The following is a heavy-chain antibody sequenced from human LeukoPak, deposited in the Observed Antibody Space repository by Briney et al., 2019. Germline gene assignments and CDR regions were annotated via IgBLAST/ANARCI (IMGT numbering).Heavy chain of an antibody. D-gene: IGHD6-6*01. Sequence: PSETLSLTCAVYGGSFSGYYWSWIRQPPGKGLEWIGEINHSGSTNYNPSLKSRVTISVDTSKNQFSLKLSSVTAADTAVYYCARWTRSSSSGRNWFDPWGQGTLVTVSS. CDR2: INHSGST. CDR3: ARWTRSSSSGRNWFDP. CDR1: GGSFSGYY. J-gene: IGHJ5*02. V-gene: IGHV4-34*01.